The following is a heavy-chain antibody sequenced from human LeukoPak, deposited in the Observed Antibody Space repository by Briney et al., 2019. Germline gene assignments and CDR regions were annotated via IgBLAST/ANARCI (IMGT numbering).Heavy chain of an antibody. CDR2: IKEDGSDK. CDR3: VRESGVWSGLGIGRPLDV. V-gene: IGHV3-7*01. J-gene: IGHJ6*04. Sequence: GGSLRLSCAGSEFTFSDYWMTWVRQAPGKGLEWVANIKEDGSDKYYVDSVKGRFTISRDNAENSLYLQMNSLRAEDTAIYYCVRESGVWSGLGIGRPLDVWGKGTTVTVSS. CDR1: EFTFSDYW. D-gene: IGHD3-3*01.